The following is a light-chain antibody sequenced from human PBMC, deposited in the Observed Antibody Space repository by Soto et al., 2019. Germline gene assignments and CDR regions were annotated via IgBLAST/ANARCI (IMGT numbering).Light chain of an antibody. Sequence: QSVLTQPPSASGSPGQSVTISCTGTSSDVGGYNFVSWYQQYPSKAPKLIIYEVTKRPSGVPDRFSASKSGNTASLTVSGLQTDDEADYYCSSYGGSNNFVFGTGTKVTVL. CDR3: SSYGGSNNFV. V-gene: IGLV2-8*01. CDR2: EVT. CDR1: SSDVGGYNF. J-gene: IGLJ1*01.